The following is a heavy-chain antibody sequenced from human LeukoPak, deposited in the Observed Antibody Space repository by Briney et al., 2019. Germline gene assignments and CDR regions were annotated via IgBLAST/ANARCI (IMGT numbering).Heavy chain of an antibody. CDR3: AKGTGRGYSGYEYYYYYYMDV. D-gene: IGHD5-12*01. J-gene: IGHJ6*03. CDR2: ISGSGGST. V-gene: IGHV3-23*01. Sequence: GGSLRLSCAASGFTFSSYAMSWVRQAPGKGLEGVSAISGSGGSTYYADSVKGRFTISRDNSKNTLYLQMNSLRAEDTAVYYCAKGTGRGYSGYEYYYYYYMDVWGKGTTVTVSS. CDR1: GFTFSSYA.